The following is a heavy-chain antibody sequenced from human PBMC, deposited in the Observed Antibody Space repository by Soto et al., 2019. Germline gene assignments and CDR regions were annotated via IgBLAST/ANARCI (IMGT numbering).Heavy chain of an antibody. CDR2: IYYTGST. Sequence: LSLTCTVSGGSVSSGTYQWSWIRQSPGKGLEWTGYIYYTGSTNYNPSLKSRVTISVDTSKNQFSLKLTSVTAADTALYFCARLQFYGFWSGSAPMEVWGQGTTVAVYS. V-gene: IGHV4-61*01. CDR1: GGSVSSGTYQ. J-gene: IGHJ6*02. D-gene: IGHD3-3*01. CDR3: ARLQFYGFWSGSAPMEV.